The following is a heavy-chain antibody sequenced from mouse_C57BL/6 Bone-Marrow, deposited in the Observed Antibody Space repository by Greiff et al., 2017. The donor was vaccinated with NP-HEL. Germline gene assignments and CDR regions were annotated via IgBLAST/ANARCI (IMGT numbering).Heavy chain of an antibody. V-gene: IGHV1-82*01. CDR1: GYAFSSSW. Sequence: QVQLQESGPELVKPGASVKISCKASGYAFSSSWMNWVKQRPGKGLEWIGRIYPGDGDTNYNGKFKGKATLTADKSSSTAYMQLSSLTSEDSAVYFCARDGNAAYWGQGTLVTVSA. CDR2: IYPGDGDT. D-gene: IGHD2-1*01. CDR3: ARDGNAAY. J-gene: IGHJ3*01.